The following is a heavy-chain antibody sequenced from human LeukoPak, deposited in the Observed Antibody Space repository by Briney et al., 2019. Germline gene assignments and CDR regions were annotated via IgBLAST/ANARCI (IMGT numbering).Heavy chain of an antibody. CDR2: IYYSGST. D-gene: IGHD1-1*01. V-gene: IGHV4-30-4*08. CDR1: GGSISSGDYY. Sequence: PSETLSLTCTVSGGSISSGDYYWSWIRQPPGKGLEWIGYIYYSGSTYYNPSLKSRVTISIDTSNNYFSLKLHSVTAADTAVYYCAREGTTFDFWGQGSLVTVSS. J-gene: IGHJ4*02. CDR3: AREGTTFDF.